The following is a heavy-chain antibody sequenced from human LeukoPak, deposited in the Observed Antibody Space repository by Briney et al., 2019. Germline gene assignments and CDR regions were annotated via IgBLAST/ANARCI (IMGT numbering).Heavy chain of an antibody. D-gene: IGHD3-22*01. CDR1: GGTFSSYT. CDR2: IIPILGIA. J-gene: IGHJ4*02. CDR3: ARVDSSGYADY. V-gene: IGHV1-69*02. Sequence: SXVKVSCKASGGTFSSYTISWVRQAPGQGLEWMGRIIPILGIANYAQKFQGRVTITADKYKSTAYMELSSLRSEDTAVYYCARVDSSGYADYWGQGTLVTVSS.